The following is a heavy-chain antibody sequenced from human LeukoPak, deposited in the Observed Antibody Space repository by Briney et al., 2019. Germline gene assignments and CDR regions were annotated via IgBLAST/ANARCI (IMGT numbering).Heavy chain of an antibody. V-gene: IGHV3-53*01. CDR1: GFTVSSNY. D-gene: IGHD4-23*01. J-gene: IGHJ6*03. CDR3: ARDFGGPPYYYYYMDV. Sequence: GGSLRLSYAASGFTVSSNYMTWVRQAPGKGLEWVSVIYSGGGTDYADSVKGRFTISRDNSKNTLYLQMNSLRADDTAVYYCARDFGGPPYYYYYMDVWGKGTTVTVSS. CDR2: IYSGGGT.